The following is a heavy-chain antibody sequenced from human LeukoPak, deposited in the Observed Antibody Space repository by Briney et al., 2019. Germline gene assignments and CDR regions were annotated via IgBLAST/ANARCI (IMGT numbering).Heavy chain of an antibody. J-gene: IGHJ5*02. Sequence: GGSLRLSCAASGFTVSSNYMSWVRQAPGKGLEWVSVIYSGGSTYYADSVKGRFTISRDNSKNTLYLQMNSLRAEDTAVYYCAINQDEGYGQENWFDPWGQGTLVTVSS. CDR1: GFTVSSNY. V-gene: IGHV3-53*01. D-gene: IGHD5-18*01. CDR2: IYSGGST. CDR3: AINQDEGYGQENWFDP.